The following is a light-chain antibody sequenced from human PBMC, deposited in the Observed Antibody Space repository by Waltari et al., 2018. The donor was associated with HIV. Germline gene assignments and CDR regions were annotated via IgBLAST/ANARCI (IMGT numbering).Light chain of an antibody. CDR3: QAWDSSAGV. CDR2: QDS. V-gene: IGLV3-1*01. J-gene: IGLJ2*01. CDR1: KLADNN. Sequence: YELTQPPSVSVSPGQTASITCPGEKLADNNVCWYQQKPGQSPVLVIYQDSKRPSGIPERFSGSNSGNTATLTISGTQAMDEADYYCQAWDSSAGVFGGGTKLTVL.